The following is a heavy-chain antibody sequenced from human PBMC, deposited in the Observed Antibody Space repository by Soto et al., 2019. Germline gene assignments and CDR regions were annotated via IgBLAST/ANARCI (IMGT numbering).Heavy chain of an antibody. V-gene: IGHV3-23*01. CDR1: GFTFSSYA. Sequence: PGGSLRLSCAASGFTFSSYAMSWVRQAPGKGLEWVSAISGSGGSTYYADSVKGRFTISRDNSKNTLYLQMNSLRAEDTAVYYCAKDRDTVTDYYYYGMDVWGQGTTVTVSS. D-gene: IGHD4-17*01. J-gene: IGHJ6*02. CDR2: ISGSGGST. CDR3: AKDRDTVTDYYYYGMDV.